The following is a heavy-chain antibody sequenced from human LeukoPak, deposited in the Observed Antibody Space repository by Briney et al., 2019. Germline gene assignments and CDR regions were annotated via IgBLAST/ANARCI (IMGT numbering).Heavy chain of an antibody. CDR1: GFTFSSYS. CDR2: ISSSSSTI. D-gene: IGHD3-3*01. Sequence: PGGSLRLSCAASGFTFSSYSMNWVRQAPGKGLEWVSYISSSSSTIYYADSVKGRFTISRDNAKNSLYLQMNSLRAEDTAVYYCARTYYDFWSGYYTEPALGYWGQGTLVTVSS. CDR3: ARTYYDFWSGYYTEPALGY. V-gene: IGHV3-48*01. J-gene: IGHJ4*02.